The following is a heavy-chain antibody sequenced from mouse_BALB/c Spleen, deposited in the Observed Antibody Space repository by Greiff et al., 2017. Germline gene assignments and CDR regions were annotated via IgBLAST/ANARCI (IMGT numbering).Heavy chain of an antibody. Sequence: EVKVVESGGGLVQPKGSLKLSCAASGFTFNTYAMHWVCQAPGKGLEWVARIRSKSNNYATYYADSVKDRFTISRDDSQSMLYLQMNNLKTEDTAMYYCVRDYYDYDDYYAMDYWGQGTSVTVSS. D-gene: IGHD2-4*01. CDR3: VRDYYDYDDYYAMDY. CDR2: IRSKSNNYAT. V-gene: IGHV10-3*03. CDR1: GFTFNTYA. J-gene: IGHJ4*01.